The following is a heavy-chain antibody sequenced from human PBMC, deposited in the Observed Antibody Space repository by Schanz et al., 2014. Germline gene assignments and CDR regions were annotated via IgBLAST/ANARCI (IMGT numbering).Heavy chain of an antibody. Sequence: VHLLESGGGLVQPGGSLRLSCAASGFSVGNKYMTWIRQAPGKGLEWLSYISDSGTYTNYADSVKGRFTISRDNAKSSLYLQMNSLRVEDTAVYYCAASSGWHPSTDYWGQGTLVTVSS. CDR2: ISDSGTYT. V-gene: IGHV3-11*03. CDR3: AASSGWHPSTDY. CDR1: GFSVGNKY. J-gene: IGHJ4*02. D-gene: IGHD6-19*01.